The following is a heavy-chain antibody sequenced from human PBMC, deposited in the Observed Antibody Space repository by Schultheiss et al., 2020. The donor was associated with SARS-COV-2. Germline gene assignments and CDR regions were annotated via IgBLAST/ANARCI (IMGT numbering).Heavy chain of an antibody. CDR1: GFSLTTRGMS. Sequence: SGPTLVKPTETLTLTCTFSGFSLTTRGMSVNWIRQPPGKALEWLALIYWNDDKRYSPSLKNRLTITKDNSKNQVVLTMTNMDPVDTGTYYCAHSYYYDSGAYSYWYFALWGRGTLVTVSS. CDR3: AHSYYYDSGAYSYWYFAL. V-gene: IGHV2-5*01. J-gene: IGHJ2*01. D-gene: IGHD3-22*01. CDR2: IYWNDDK.